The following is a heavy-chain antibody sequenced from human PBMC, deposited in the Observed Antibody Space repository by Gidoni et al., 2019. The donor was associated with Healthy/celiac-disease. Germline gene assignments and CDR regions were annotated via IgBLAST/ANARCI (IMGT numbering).Heavy chain of an antibody. V-gene: IGHV3-23*01. Sequence: EVQLFESGGGLVQPGGSLRLSCAASGFTFSRYAMSWVRQAPGKGLEWVSAISGSGGSTYDADSVKGRFTISRDNSKNTLYLQMNSLRAEDTAVYYCAKAGGYSSGWYNYWGQGTLVTVSS. D-gene: IGHD6-19*01. J-gene: IGHJ4*02. CDR3: AKAGGYSSGWYNY. CDR1: GFTFSRYA. CDR2: ISGSGGST.